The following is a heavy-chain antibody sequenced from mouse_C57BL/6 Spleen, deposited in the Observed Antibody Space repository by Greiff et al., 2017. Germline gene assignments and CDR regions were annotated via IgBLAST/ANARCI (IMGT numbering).Heavy chain of an antibody. V-gene: IGHV1-81*01. Sequence: QVQLQQSGAELARPGASVKLSCKASGYTFTSYGISWVKQRTGQGLEWIGEIYPRSGTTYYNEKFKGKATLTADKSSSAAYLELRSLTSKGSAVYFCARETAETIDYWGEGTTLTVSS. D-gene: IGHD3-2*01. CDR1: GYTFTSYG. CDR2: IYPRSGTT. J-gene: IGHJ2*01. CDR3: ARETAETIDY.